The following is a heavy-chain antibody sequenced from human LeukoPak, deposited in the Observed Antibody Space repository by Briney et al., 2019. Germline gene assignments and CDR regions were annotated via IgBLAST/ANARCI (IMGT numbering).Heavy chain of an antibody. D-gene: IGHD6-19*01. CDR3: ARVRLDSYFDY. V-gene: IGHV4-59*01. Sequence: SETLSLTCTVSGGSLSSYYWSWIRQPPGKGLEWIGYIYYSGSTNYNPSLKSRVTISVDTSKNQFSLKLSSVTAADTAVYYCARVRLDSYFDYWGQGTLVTVSS. J-gene: IGHJ4*02. CDR1: GGSLSSYY. CDR2: IYYSGST.